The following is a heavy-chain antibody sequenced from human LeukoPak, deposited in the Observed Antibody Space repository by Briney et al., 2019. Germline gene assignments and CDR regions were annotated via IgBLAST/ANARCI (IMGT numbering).Heavy chain of an antibody. CDR1: GFSFRTYA. CDR3: ARDGTDYSSSWQLDY. CDR2: ISYDGSNK. Sequence: GRSLRLSCAASGFSFRTYAMHWVRQAPGKGLEWVAVISYDGSNKYYADSVKGRFTISRDNSKNTLYLQMNSLRAEDTAVYYCARDGTDYSSSWQLDYWGQGTLVTVSS. J-gene: IGHJ4*02. D-gene: IGHD6-13*01. V-gene: IGHV3-30-3*01.